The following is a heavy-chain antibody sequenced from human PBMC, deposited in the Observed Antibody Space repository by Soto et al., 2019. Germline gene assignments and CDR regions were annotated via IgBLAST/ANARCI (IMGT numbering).Heavy chain of an antibody. CDR1: GFTFTKAY. CDR2: IKGSHAGGTT. CDR3: ATEGGYPGSNFYGAY. Sequence: EVPLVESGGGLVEPGGSIRLSCVASGFTFTKAYMTWVRQAPGKGLEWVGRIKGSHAGGTTDYATSVKGRFTISRDDSKNTLYLQMNCLKTEDTSVYYCATEGGYPGSNFYGAYWGQGTLVTVSS. J-gene: IGHJ4*02. D-gene: IGHD1-26*01. V-gene: IGHV3-15*01.